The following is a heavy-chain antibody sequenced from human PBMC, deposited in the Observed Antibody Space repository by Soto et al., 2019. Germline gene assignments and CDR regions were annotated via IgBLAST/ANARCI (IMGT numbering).Heavy chain of an antibody. CDR2: IYYSGST. J-gene: IGHJ4*02. CDR3: ARDGPRYYDSSGYHFDY. Sequence: ASETLSLTCTVSGGSISSGGYYWSWIRQHPGKGLEWIGYIYYSGSTYYNPSLKSRVTISVDTSKNQFSLKLSSVTAADTAVYYCARDGPRYYDSSGYHFDYWGQGTLVTVSS. V-gene: IGHV4-31*03. CDR1: GGSISSGGYY. D-gene: IGHD3-22*01.